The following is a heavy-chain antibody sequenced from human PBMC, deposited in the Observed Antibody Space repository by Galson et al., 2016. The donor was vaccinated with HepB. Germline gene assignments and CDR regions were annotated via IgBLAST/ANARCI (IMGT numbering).Heavy chain of an antibody. J-gene: IGHJ3*01. CDR2: IYSSGNT. V-gene: IGHV4-31*03. CDR1: GGSMRRGEFY. Sequence: TLSLTCSVSGGSMRRGEFYWTWVRQHPGKGLEWIGYIYSSGNTHYNPSLMSRLSMSVDTSKKQFSLTLRSVTVADTAVYFCARGVYTEAKEHLFDVWGQGTVVTVSS. D-gene: IGHD1/OR15-1a*01. CDR3: ARGVYTEAKEHLFDV.